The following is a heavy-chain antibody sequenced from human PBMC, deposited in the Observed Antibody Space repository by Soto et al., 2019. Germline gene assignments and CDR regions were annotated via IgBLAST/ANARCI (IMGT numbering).Heavy chain of an antibody. CDR2: ISDSGGST. Sequence: PGGSLRLSCAASGFTFNNYAMSWVRQAPGKGLEWVSTISDSGGSTYYADSVKGRFTISRDNAKSSLYLQMNSLRAEDTAVYYCARDRYWFDPWGQGTLVTVSS. V-gene: IGHV3-23*01. CDR3: ARDRYWFDP. CDR1: GFTFNNYA. J-gene: IGHJ5*02.